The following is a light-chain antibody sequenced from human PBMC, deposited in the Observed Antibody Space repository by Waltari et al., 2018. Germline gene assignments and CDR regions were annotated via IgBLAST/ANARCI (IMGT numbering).Light chain of an antibody. CDR3: CSYAGNNNLL. CDR2: EVN. Sequence: QSALTQPPSASGSPGQSVTIPCTGTSNDVGAFNYVSWYQQYPGKAPKLMIYEVNKPPSGVPDRFSGSKSGNTASLTVSGLQAEDEADYYCCSYAGNNNLLFGGGTKLTVL. CDR1: SNDVGAFNY. J-gene: IGLJ2*01. V-gene: IGLV2-8*01.